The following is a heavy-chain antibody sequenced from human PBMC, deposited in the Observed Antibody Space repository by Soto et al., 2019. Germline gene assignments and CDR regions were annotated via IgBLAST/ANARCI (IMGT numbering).Heavy chain of an antibody. V-gene: IGHV4-39*01. Sequence: QLQLLESGPGLVKASETLSLTCNVSGGSISTSRSYWACIRQPPGKRLEWLANIYDSGSTYYNPSLASRVTVSVDTSTYEFSLKLRSVTAADTAVYYCARQPTTGDTDLWFGHWGQGTLVTVSS. D-gene: IGHD2-21*01. CDR2: IYDSGST. CDR1: GGSISTSRSY. J-gene: IGHJ5*02. CDR3: ARQPTTGDTDLWFGH.